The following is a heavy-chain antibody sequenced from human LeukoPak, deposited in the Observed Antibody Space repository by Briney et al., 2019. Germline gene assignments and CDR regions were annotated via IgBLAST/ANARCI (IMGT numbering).Heavy chain of an antibody. CDR1: GFTFSSYG. CDR3: ARDGSGGSFDY. Sequence: PGRSLRLSCAASGFTFSSYGMHWVRQAPGKGLEWVAVTWYDGSNKYYADSVKGRFTISRDNSKNTLYLQMNSLRAEDTAVYYCARDGSGGSFDYWGQGTLVTVSS. D-gene: IGHD2-15*01. J-gene: IGHJ4*02. V-gene: IGHV3-33*01. CDR2: TWYDGSNK.